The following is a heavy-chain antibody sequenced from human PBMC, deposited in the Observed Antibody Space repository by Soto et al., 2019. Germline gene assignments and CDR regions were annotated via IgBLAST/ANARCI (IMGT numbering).Heavy chain of an antibody. J-gene: IGHJ6*03. Sequence: SETLSLTCTVSGGSISSYYWSRIRQPPGKGLEWIGYIYYSGSTNYNPSLKSRVTITVDTSKNQFSLKLSSVTAAYTAVYYCARSIDFHCTNGVCSYYYYMDVWGKGTTVTVSS. CDR2: IYYSGST. CDR1: GGSISSYY. CDR3: ARSIDFHCTNGVCSYYYYMDV. V-gene: IGHV4-59*08. D-gene: IGHD2-8*01.